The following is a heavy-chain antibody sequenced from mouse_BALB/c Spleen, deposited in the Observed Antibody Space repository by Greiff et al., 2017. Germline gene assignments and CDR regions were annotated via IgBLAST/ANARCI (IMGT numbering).Heavy chain of an antibody. V-gene: IGHV2-2*02. CDR1: GFSLTSYG. CDR3: ARKVGYDDGFDY. J-gene: IGHJ2*01. CDR2: IWSGGST. Sequence: VKLVESGPGLVQPSQSLSITCTVSGFSLTSYGVHWVRQSPGKGLEWLGVIWSGGSTDYNAAFISRLSISKDNSKSQVFFKMNSLQANDTAIYYCARKVGYDDGFDYWGQGTTLTVSS. D-gene: IGHD3-1*01.